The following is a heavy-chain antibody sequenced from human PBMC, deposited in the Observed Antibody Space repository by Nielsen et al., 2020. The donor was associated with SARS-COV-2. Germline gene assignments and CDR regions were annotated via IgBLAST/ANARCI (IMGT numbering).Heavy chain of an antibody. Sequence: ASVKVSCKASGYTFINHDINWVRQSTGQGLEWMGRINPNSGGTNYAQKFQGRVTMTRDTSISTAYMELSRLRSDDTAVYCARGPPYYDYVWGSYRYTPWGQGTLVTVSS. V-gene: IGHV1-2*06. J-gene: IGHJ5*02. D-gene: IGHD3-16*02. CDR3: ARGPPYYDYVWGSYRYTP. CDR2: INPNSGGT. CDR1: GYTFINHD.